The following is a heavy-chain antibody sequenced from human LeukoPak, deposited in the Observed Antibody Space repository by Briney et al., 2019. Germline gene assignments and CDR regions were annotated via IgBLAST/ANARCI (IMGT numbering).Heavy chain of an antibody. J-gene: IGHJ3*02. V-gene: IGHV4-30-4*01. Sequence: SETLSLTCTVSGVSISSVDYYWSWIRQPPGKGLEWIGYISYSGSTYYSPSLESRVTLSVDTSKNQFSLKLSSVTAADTAVYYCARDLSGKDAFDIWGQGTMVTVSS. CDR2: ISYSGST. CDR3: ARDLSGKDAFDI. CDR1: GVSISSVDYY. D-gene: IGHD3-3*01.